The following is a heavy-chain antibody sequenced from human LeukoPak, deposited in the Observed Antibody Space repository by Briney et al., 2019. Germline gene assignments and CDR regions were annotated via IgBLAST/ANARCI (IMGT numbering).Heavy chain of an antibody. J-gene: IGHJ4*02. V-gene: IGHV4-38-2*02. Sequence: SETLSLTCTVSGYSISSGYYWGWIRQPPGKGLEWIGSIYHSGSTYYNPSLKSRVTISVDTSKNQFSLKLSSVTAADTAVYYCARARRIAAAGTFDYWGQGTLVTVSS. CDR3: ARARRIAAAGTFDY. CDR1: GYSISSGYY. CDR2: IYHSGST. D-gene: IGHD6-13*01.